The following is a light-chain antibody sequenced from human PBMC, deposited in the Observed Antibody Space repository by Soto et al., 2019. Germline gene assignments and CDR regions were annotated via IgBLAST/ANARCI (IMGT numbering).Light chain of an antibody. CDR3: ISYTVSRSYV. CDR1: SSDIGTYDH. Sequence: VLTQPASVSGSPGQSITISCIVTSSDIGTYDHVAWYQQFTGKSPKLMIYSVSNRPSGVSTHFSGSKSGNTASLTISGLQTEDEADYYCISYTVSRSYVFGTGTKVTVL. J-gene: IGLJ1*01. CDR2: SVS. V-gene: IGLV2-14*01.